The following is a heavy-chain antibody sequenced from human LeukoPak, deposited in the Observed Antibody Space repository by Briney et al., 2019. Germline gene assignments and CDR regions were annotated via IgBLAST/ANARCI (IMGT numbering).Heavy chain of an antibody. CDR2: TYSSGST. J-gene: IGHJ4*02. V-gene: IGHV4-39*01. Sequence: SETLSLTCTVSGASISGSGYYWGWIRQPPGKGLEWIGSTYSSGSTYYNASLQSRVTISIETSKNQTSLRLNSVTAADTAMYYCAKSGGYGLIDYWGQGTLVTVSS. CDR3: AKSGGYGLIDY. D-gene: IGHD1-26*01. CDR1: GASISGSGYY.